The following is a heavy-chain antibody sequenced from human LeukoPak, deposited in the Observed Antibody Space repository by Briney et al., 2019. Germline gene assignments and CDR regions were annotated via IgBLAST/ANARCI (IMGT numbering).Heavy chain of an antibody. CDR2: IYYDGST. J-gene: IGHJ5*02. D-gene: IGHD3-9*01. CDR3: ARDNWGTIFLFDP. Sequence: PSETLSLTCTVSGGSITSYYWNWIRQSPERGLEWIGYIYYDGSTSYNPSLKSRVSISLDTPKNQFSLRLTSVTAADTGMYYCARDNWGTIFLFDPWGQGALVTVSS. CDR1: GGSITSYY. V-gene: IGHV4-59*01.